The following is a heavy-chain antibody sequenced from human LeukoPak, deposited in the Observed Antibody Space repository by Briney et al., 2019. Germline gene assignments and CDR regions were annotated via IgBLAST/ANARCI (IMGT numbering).Heavy chain of an antibody. CDR3: ARDIRPRVESFDY. Sequence: APVKVSCKASGYTFTDYHIHWVRQAPGQGLEWMGWINPNSGGTNYAQNLQGRVTMTRDTSITTAYLDLTRLRSDDTAVYYCARDIRPRVESFDYWGQGSLVTVSS. CDR2: INPNSGGT. J-gene: IGHJ4*02. CDR1: GYTFTDYH. D-gene: IGHD3-3*01. V-gene: IGHV1-2*02.